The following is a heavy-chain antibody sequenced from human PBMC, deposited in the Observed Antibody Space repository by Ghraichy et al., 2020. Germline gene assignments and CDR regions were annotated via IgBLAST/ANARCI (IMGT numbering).Heavy chain of an antibody. J-gene: IGHJ4*02. V-gene: IGHV3-23*01. CDR1: GFTFSSYA. Sequence: GESLNISCAASGFTFSSYAMSWVRQAPGKGLEWVSAISGSGGSTYYADSVKGRFTISRDNSKNTLYLQMNSLRAEDTAVYYCAKGVNWNDEFFDYWGQGTLVTVSS. D-gene: IGHD1-1*01. CDR2: ISGSGGST. CDR3: AKGVNWNDEFFDY.